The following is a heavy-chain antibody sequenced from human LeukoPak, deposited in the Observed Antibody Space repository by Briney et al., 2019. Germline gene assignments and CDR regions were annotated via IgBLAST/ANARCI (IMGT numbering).Heavy chain of an antibody. D-gene: IGHD6-13*01. CDR1: GASISFYY. CDR2: IYYSGST. CDR3: ALDSSGWSDDSFDI. Sequence: SETLSLTCTVSGASISFYYWGWIRQPPGKGLEWIGYIYYSGSTKYNPSLKSRVTMSIDTSKNQFSLNLKSVTAADTAVYYCALDSSGWSDDSFDIWGRGTMVTVSS. V-gene: IGHV4-59*01. J-gene: IGHJ3*02.